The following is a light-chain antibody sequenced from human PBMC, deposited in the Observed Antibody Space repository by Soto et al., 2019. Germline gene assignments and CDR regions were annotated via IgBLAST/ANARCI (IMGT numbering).Light chain of an antibody. CDR2: YDS. Sequence: YELTQPPSVSVAPGKTARITCGGNNIGSKSVHWYQQKPGQAPVLVIYYDSDRPSGIPERFSGSNSGNTATLTLSRVEAGDEADYYCQVWDSSSDHPFGGGTKLTVL. V-gene: IGLV3-21*04. CDR1: NIGSKS. J-gene: IGLJ3*02. CDR3: QVWDSSSDHP.